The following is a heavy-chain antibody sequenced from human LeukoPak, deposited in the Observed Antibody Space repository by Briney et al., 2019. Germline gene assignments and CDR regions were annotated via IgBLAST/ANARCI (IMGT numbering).Heavy chain of an antibody. CDR1: GGTFSSYA. J-gene: IGHJ4*02. CDR2: IIPIFGTA. D-gene: IGHD3-22*01. CDR3: ARGRDDYDSSDFPLMLY. V-gene: IGHV1-69*13. Sequence: SVKVSCKASGGTFSSYAISWVRQAPGQGLEWMGGIIPIFGTANYAQKFQGRVTITADESTSTAYMELSSLRSEDTAVYYCARGRDDYDSSDFPLMLYWGQGTPVAVSS.